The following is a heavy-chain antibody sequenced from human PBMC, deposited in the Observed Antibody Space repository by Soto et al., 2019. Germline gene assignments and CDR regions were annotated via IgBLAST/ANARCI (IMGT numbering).Heavy chain of an antibody. J-gene: IGHJ4*02. D-gene: IGHD3-3*01. CDR3: ARVRITNFGVVSGHHFGY. CDR2: ISNSGST. Sequence: SQTLSLTCSVSGGSVSRGVYYWSCIRQTTGKGLDLIGYISNSGSTNSNTSLRSRVAISLDRSRNLFSLKLTYVPAADTAVYYCARVRITNFGVVSGHHFGYWGRGALVSV. CDR1: GGSVSRGVYY. V-gene: IGHV4-61*08.